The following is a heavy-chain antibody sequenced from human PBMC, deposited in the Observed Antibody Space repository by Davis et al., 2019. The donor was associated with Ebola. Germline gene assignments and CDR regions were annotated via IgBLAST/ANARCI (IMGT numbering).Heavy chain of an antibody. J-gene: IGHJ4*02. CDR3: AKGRIPHLPFDY. CDR2: ISHDGSNK. CDR1: GFTFSNYG. Sequence: GESLKISCAASGFTFSNYGMHWVRQAPGKGMEWVALISHDGSNKYYADSVKGRFTISRDNSKNTLYLQMNSLRAEDTAVYYCAKGRIPHLPFDYWGQGTLVTVSS. V-gene: IGHV3-30*18.